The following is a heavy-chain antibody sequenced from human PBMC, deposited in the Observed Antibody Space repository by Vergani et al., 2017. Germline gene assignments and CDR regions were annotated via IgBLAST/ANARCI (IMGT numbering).Heavy chain of an antibody. J-gene: IGHJ4*02. D-gene: IGHD3-22*01. CDR1: GFTFSDYY. V-gene: IGHV3-11*05. Sequence: QVQLVESGGGLVKPGGSLRLSCAASGFTFSDYYMSWIRQAPGKGLEWVSYISSSSSYTNYADSVKGRFTISRDNAKNSLYLQMNSLRAEDTAVYYCARDLDDSSGYGGLFDYWGQGTLVTVSS. CDR2: ISSSSSYT. CDR3: ARDLDDSSGYGGLFDY.